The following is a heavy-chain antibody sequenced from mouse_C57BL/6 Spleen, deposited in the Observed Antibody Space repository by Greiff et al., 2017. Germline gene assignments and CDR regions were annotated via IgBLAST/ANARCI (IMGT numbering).Heavy chain of an antibody. D-gene: IGHD1-1*01. Sequence: EVQLQQSGPELVKPGASVKIPCKASGYTFTDYNMDWVKQSHGKSLEWIGDINPNNGGTIYNQKFKGKATLTVDKSSSTAYMELRSLTSEDTAVYYCARRRKGSSSPFDYWGQGTTLTVSS. CDR2: INPNNGGT. V-gene: IGHV1-18*01. CDR3: ARRRKGSSSPFDY. CDR1: GYTFTDYN. J-gene: IGHJ2*01.